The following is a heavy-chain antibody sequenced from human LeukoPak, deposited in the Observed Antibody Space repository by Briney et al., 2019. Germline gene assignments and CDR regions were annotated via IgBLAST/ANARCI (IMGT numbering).Heavy chain of an antibody. CDR2: ITSSSFHM. Sequence: PGGSLRLSCAASGFIFSRYTMTWVRQAPGKGLEWVSSITSSSFHMYYADSVKGRVTISRDNAKNSLYLQMNSLRADDTAVYYCAGGGNYYYYYMDVWGKGTTVTVSS. V-gene: IGHV3-21*01. CDR3: AGGGNYYYYYMDV. D-gene: IGHD2-15*01. CDR1: GFIFSRYT. J-gene: IGHJ6*03.